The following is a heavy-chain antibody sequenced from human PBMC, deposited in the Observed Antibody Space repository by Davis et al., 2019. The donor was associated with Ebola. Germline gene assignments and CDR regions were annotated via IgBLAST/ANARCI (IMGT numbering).Heavy chain of an antibody. CDR3: ARERGPFDY. CDR1: GFTFSSYT. J-gene: IGHJ4*02. Sequence: GESLKISCAASGFTFSSYTMSWVRQAPGKGLEWVSVISGSGGSTYYADSVKGRFTISRDNSKNTLYLQMNSLRAEDTAVYYCARERGPFDYWGQGTLVTVSS. V-gene: IGHV3-23*01. CDR2: ISGSGGST.